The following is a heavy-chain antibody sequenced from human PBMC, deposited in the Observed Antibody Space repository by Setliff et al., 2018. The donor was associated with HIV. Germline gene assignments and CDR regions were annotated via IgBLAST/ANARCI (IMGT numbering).Heavy chain of an antibody. V-gene: IGHV4-61*05. CDR3: ARSPRTATTISARFHYMDV. Sequence: PSETLSLTCTVSDGSIRSSDYYWGWIRQSPGVGLEWIGFIYYSVNNNYNPSLKSRVSISVDTSKNQFSLALTSVTAADTAFYYCARSPRTATTISARFHYMDVWGKGTTVTVSS. D-gene: IGHD2-15*01. J-gene: IGHJ6*03. CDR1: DGSIRSSDYY. CDR2: IYYSVNN.